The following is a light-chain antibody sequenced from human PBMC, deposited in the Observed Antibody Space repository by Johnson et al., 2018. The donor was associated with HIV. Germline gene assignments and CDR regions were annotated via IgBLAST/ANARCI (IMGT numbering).Light chain of an antibody. J-gene: IGLJ1*01. V-gene: IGLV1-51*02. CDR2: ENN. CDR1: SSNIGNNY. Sequence: QSVLTQPPSVSAAPGQKVTISCSGSSSNIGNNYVSWYQQLPGTAPKLLIYENNKRPSGIPDRFSGSKSGTSATLGITGLQTGDEADYYCETWDSSLSAGSYVVGTGTKVTVL. CDR3: ETWDSSLSAGSYV.